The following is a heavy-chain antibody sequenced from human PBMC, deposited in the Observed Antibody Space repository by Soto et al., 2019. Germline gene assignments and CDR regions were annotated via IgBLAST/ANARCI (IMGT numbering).Heavy chain of an antibody. V-gene: IGHV3-23*01. Sequence: GGSLRLSCAASGFTFSSYAMSWVRQAPGKGLEWVSAISGSGGSTYYADSVKGRFTISRDNSKNTLYLQMNSLRAEDTAVYYCAKGYCSSTSCYSFDYWGQGTLVTVSS. CDR1: GFTFSSYA. CDR2: ISGSGGST. D-gene: IGHD2-2*01. CDR3: AKGYCSSTSCYSFDY. J-gene: IGHJ4*02.